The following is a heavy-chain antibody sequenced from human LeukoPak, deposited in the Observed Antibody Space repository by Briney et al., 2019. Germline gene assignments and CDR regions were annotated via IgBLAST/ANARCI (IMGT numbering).Heavy chain of an antibody. CDR3: ARRAYSSSWYLVGPNWFDP. J-gene: IGHJ5*02. Sequence: ASVKVSCKASGYTFTGYYMHWVRQAPGQGLEWMGWMNPNSGNTDYAQKFQGSVTITGNTSISTDYMELSSLRSEDTAVYYCARRAYSSSWYLVGPNWFDPWGQGTLVTVSS. CDR1: GYTFTGYY. V-gene: IGHV1-8*03. CDR2: MNPNSGNT. D-gene: IGHD6-13*01.